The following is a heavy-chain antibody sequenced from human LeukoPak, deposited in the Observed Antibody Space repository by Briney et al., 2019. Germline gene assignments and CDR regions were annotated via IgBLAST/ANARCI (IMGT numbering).Heavy chain of an antibody. V-gene: IGHV1-18*01. CDR1: GYTFTTYG. D-gene: IGHD6-13*01. J-gene: IGHJ4*02. Sequence: GASGKVSCKASGYTFTTYGMTWVRQAPGQGLQWMGIIAYNGNTYYAENLQGRDTMTTHSSTNTAYMELRNLRSDDTAVYYCARYSSSWYLYDYWGQGTLVTVSS. CDR2: IIAYNGNT. CDR3: ARYSSSWYLYDY.